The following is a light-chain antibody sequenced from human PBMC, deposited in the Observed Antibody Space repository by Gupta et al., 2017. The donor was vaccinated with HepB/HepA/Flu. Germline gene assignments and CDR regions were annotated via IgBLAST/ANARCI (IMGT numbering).Light chain of an antibody. CDR3: AAWDDSLNGWV. V-gene: IGLV1-44*01. CDR2: SND. Sequence: QSVLTQPPSASGTPGQRVTISCSEGSSDIGSNTVNWYQQRPGTAPKLLIYSNDGRPSGVPDRFSGSKSGTSASLAISGLQAEDEGDYFCAAWDDSLNGWVFGGGTKLTVL. J-gene: IGLJ3*02. CDR1: SSDIGSNT.